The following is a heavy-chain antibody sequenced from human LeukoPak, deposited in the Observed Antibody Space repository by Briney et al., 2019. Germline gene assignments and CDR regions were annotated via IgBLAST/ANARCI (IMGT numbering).Heavy chain of an antibody. CDR1: GGSISSYY. J-gene: IGHJ4*02. Sequence: SETLSLTCTVSGGSISSYYWNWFRQPAGKGLEYIGRIYNSGSTNYNPSLKSRVTISVDTPKNQFSLKLTSVTASDSAVYYCASSNWLRDANFDSWGQGTLVTVSS. D-gene: IGHD6-13*01. V-gene: IGHV4-4*07. CDR3: ASSNWLRDANFDS. CDR2: IYNSGST.